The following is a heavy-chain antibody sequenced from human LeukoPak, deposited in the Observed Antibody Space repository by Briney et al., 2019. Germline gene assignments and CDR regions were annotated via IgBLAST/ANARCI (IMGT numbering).Heavy chain of an antibody. CDR2: INPDGSST. D-gene: IGHD3-22*01. Sequence: GGSLRLSCAASGFIFGSYWMDWARQAPGKGLVWVSRINPDGSSTSYADSVKGRFTISRDNAKNTLYLQMNGPRAEDTALYYCAKGRSYYYDSSGYYSNFFDYWGQGTLVTVSS. CDR1: GFIFGSYW. CDR3: AKGRSYYYDSSGYYSNFFDY. J-gene: IGHJ4*02. V-gene: IGHV3-74*01.